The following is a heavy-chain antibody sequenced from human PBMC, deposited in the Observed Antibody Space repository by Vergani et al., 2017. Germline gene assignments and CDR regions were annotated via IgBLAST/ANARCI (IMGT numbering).Heavy chain of an antibody. V-gene: IGHV1-2*04. CDR1: EYTFTVYY. CDR3: ARCRRNWLLDTYCLNF. Sequence: QVQLVQSGAEVKKPGASVKVSCKASEYTFTVYYIHWVRQAPGQGLEWMGWINPNTGATNYPQKFQGWVTMTRDTSNSTTYMALSRLSSDDTAMYYCARCRRNWLLDTYCLNFWGQGTLVTVSS. J-gene: IGHJ4*02. D-gene: IGHD2-21*02. CDR2: INPNTGAT.